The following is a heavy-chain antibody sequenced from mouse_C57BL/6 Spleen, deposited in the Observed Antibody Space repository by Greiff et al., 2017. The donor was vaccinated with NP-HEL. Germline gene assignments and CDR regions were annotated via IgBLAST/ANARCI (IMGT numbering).Heavy chain of an antibody. CDR3: ARGAVLRSYAMDY. CDR2: IDPSDSYT. V-gene: IGHV1-69*01. D-gene: IGHD1-1*01. Sequence: QVLLQQPGAELVMPGASVKLSCKASGYTFTSYWMHWVKQRPGQGLEWIGEIDPSDSYTNYNQKFKGKSTLTVDKSSSTAYMQLSSLTSEDSAVYYCARGAVLRSYAMDYWGQGTSVTVSS. J-gene: IGHJ4*01. CDR1: GYTFTSYW.